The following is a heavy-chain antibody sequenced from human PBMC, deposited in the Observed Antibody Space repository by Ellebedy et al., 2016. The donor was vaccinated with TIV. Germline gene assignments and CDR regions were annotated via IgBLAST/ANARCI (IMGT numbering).Heavy chain of an antibody. V-gene: IGHV3-9*01. CDR3: AVLVGATNVDY. CDR2: IGWDGGPL. D-gene: IGHD1-26*01. J-gene: IGHJ4*02. Sequence: SLKISXAASGFTFDDYAMHWVRQRPGKGLEWVSSIGWDGGPLEYADSVKGRFTISRDNANNSLFLQMNSLRPEDTALYYCAVLVGATNVDYWGQGTLVTVSS. CDR1: GFTFDDYA.